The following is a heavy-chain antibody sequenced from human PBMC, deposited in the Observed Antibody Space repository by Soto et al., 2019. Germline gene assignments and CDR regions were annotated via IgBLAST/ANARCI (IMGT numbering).Heavy chain of an antibody. CDR2: TYYRSKWYN. CDR3: AREGWPAVAPAHYAMVV. V-gene: IGHV6-1*01. J-gene: IGHJ6*02. CDR1: GDSVSSNSAA. D-gene: IGHD6-13*01. Sequence: PSQTLSLTCAISGDSVSSNSAAWNWIRQSPSRGLEWLGRTYYRSKWYNDYAVSVKSRITINPDTSKNQFSLQLNSVTPEDTAVYYCAREGWPAVAPAHYAMVVWGQGTTVTV.